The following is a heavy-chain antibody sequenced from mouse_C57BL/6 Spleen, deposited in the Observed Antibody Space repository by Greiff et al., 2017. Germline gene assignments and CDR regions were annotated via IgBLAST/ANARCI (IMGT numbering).Heavy chain of an antibody. Sequence: QVQLKQSGAELVKPGASVKMSCKASGYTFTSYWITWVKQRPGQGLEWIGDIYPGSGSTNYNEKFKSKATLTVDTSSSTAYMQLSSLTSEDSAVYYCARSYDGYYVGDYWGQGTSVTVSS. D-gene: IGHD2-3*01. J-gene: IGHJ4*01. V-gene: IGHV1-55*01. CDR3: ARSYDGYYVGDY. CDR1: GYTFTSYW. CDR2: IYPGSGST.